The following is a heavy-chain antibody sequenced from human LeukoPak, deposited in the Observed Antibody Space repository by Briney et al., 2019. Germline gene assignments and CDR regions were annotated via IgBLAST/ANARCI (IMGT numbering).Heavy chain of an antibody. CDR3: AKDSPIGIAARVGSFDY. Sequence: QSGGSLRLSCAASGFTFSSYSMNWVRQAPGKGLEWVSYISSSSTIYYADSVKGRFTISRDNSKNTLYLQMNSLRAEDTAVYYCAKDSPIGIAARVGSFDYWGQGTLVTVSS. CDR2: ISSSSTI. CDR1: GFTFSSYS. J-gene: IGHJ4*02. D-gene: IGHD6-6*01. V-gene: IGHV3-48*01.